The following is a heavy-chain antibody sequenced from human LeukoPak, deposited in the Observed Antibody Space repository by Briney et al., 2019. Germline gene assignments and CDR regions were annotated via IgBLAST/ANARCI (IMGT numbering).Heavy chain of an antibody. J-gene: IGHJ4*02. Sequence: PGGSLRLSCAASGFTFSDYFMTWIRQAPGKGLEWVSYIESTGTTIFYADSVKGRFTISRDNAKSALYLQMTSLRAEESDAYYCARALWQDGGDGWGQGTLVTAS. CDR1: GFTFSDYF. V-gene: IGHV3-11*01. CDR2: IESTGTTI. D-gene: IGHD2-21*01. CDR3: ARALWQDGGDG.